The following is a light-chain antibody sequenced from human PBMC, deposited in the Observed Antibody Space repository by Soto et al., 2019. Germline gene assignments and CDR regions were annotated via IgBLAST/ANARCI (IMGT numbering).Light chain of an antibody. J-gene: IGLJ1*01. CDR1: NSNMGTNT. CDR3: VAWDDNLDAHV. V-gene: IGLV1-44*01. Sequence: QSVLTQPPSASGTPGQRVTISFFGGNSNMGTNTVGWYQQLPGAAPKVLIYVNDKRPSGVPDRFSGSNSGTSASLTISGLQSEDEADYYCVAWDDNLDAHVFGTGTKVTVL. CDR2: VND.